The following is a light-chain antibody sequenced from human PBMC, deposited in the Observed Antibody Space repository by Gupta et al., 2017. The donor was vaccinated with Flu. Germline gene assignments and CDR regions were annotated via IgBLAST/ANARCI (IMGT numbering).Light chain of an antibody. J-gene: IGLJ2*01. CDR2: EVT. Sequence: QSALTQPASVSGSPGQSLTIACTGTRSVLGGYKYVAWSQLHPGKAPKLMIYEVTKRPAGGSNRFSGSKPGNTASLTISGLQAEDEAEYYCTSYTSSSSLVVFGGGTRLTVL. V-gene: IGLV2-14*01. CDR3: TSYTSSSSLVV. CDR1: RSVLGGYKY.